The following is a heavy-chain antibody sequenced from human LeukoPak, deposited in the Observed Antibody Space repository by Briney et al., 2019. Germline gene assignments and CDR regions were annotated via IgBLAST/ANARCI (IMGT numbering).Heavy chain of an antibody. CDR1: GFTFSSYA. V-gene: IGHV3-23*01. CDR2: ISVGSIT. CDR3: AKHLAYSRQSPDY. D-gene: IGHD6-13*01. Sequence: PGGSLRLSCAASGFTFSSYAMSWVPQAPGKGLEWVSAISVGSITYYADSAKGRFTISRDNSKNTLYLQMNSLRAEDTAVYYCAKHLAYSRQSPDYWGQGTLVTVSS. J-gene: IGHJ4*02.